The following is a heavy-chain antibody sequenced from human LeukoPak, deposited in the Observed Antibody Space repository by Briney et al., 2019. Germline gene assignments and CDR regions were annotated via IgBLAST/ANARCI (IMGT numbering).Heavy chain of an antibody. CDR3: ASAAVFTVVTPPFGMDV. J-gene: IGHJ6*02. D-gene: IGHD4-23*01. CDR1: GGTFSSYA. V-gene: IGHV1-69*04. CDR2: IIPILGIA. Sequence: SVKVSCKASGGTFSSYAISWVRQAPGQGLEWMGKIIPILGIANYAQKFQGRVTITADKSTSTAYMELSSLRSEDTTVYYCASAAVFTVVTPPFGMDVWGQGTTVTVSS.